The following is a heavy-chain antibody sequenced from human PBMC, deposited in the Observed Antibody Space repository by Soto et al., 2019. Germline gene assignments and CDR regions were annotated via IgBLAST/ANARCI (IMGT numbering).Heavy chain of an antibody. CDR3: VKGKYSSSGLLDWFDP. J-gene: IGHJ5*01. CDR1: GFTFSSYA. Sequence: GGSLRLCCSGSGFTFSSYAMHWVRQAPGKGLEYASAISSNGGSTYYADSVKGRFTISRDNSKKTLYLQMTSLRVEDTAVYYCVKGKYSSSGLLDWFDPWGQGTGVTAPQ. CDR2: ISSNGGST. D-gene: IGHD6-19*01. V-gene: IGHV3-64D*06.